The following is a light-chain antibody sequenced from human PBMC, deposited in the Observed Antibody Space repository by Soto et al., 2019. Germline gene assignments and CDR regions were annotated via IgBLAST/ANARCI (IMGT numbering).Light chain of an antibody. V-gene: IGKV1-39*01. CDR3: QQSYTTLFT. Sequence: DIQMTQSPSSLSASVGDRVTITCRASQSISNYLNWYQQKPGKAPKLLIYAASSLQSGVPSRFSGSGSGTVFTLTISSRQPEDFATYSCQQSYTTLFTFGPGTNVDI. J-gene: IGKJ3*01. CDR2: AAS. CDR1: QSISNY.